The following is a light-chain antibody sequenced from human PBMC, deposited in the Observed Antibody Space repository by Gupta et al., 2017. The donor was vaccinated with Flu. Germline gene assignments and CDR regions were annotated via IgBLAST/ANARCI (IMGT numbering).Light chain of an antibody. CDR2: ATS. V-gene: IGKV1-16*01. Sequence: RSSLSASVGDRVSITCLASQNINIFLAWFQQKPGKTPKSLIYATSQLESGVPSRFSGSGSGSTFTLTISSLQPEDLATYYCQQYKSNPLTFGPGTKVDV. J-gene: IGKJ3*01. CDR3: QQYKSNPLT. CDR1: QNINIF.